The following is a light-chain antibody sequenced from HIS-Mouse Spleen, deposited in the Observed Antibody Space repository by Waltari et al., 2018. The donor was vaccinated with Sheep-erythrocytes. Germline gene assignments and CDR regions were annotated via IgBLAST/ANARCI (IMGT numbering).Light chain of an antibody. J-gene: IGLJ1*01. V-gene: IGLV2-11*01. CDR2: DVS. CDR3: CSYAGSYNHV. Sequence: QSALTQPRSVSGSPVQSVTISCTGTSSDVGGDNYVSWYQQHPGKAPKLMIYDVSKRPSGVPDRFSGSKSGNTASLTISGLQAEDEADYYCCSYAGSYNHVFATGTKVTVL. CDR1: SSDVGGDNY.